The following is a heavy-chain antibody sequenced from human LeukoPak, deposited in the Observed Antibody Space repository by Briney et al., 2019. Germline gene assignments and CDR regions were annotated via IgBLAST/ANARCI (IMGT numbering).Heavy chain of an antibody. V-gene: IGHV2-5*02. CDR3: AHPGGPGSCDV. D-gene: IGHD6-6*01. CDR1: GFSLRTGGVGVG. J-gene: IGHJ3*01. Sequence: SGPTLVKPTHTVTLTCPFFGFSLRTGGVGVGVGWIRQPPGKALEWLALIYWDDDKRYSPSLKSRLTITKDTSKTQVVLTMTNRDPAGTATYYCAHPGGPGSCDVWGQGTVVTVSS. CDR2: IYWDDDK.